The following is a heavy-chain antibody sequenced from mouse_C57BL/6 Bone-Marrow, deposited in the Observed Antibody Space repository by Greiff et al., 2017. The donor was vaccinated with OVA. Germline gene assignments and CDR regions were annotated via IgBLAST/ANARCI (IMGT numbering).Heavy chain of an antibody. Sequence: VMLVESGPGLVQPSQSLSITCTVSGFSLTSYGVHWVRQSPGKGLEWLGVIWRGGSTDYNAAFMSRLSITKDNSKSQVFFKMNSLQADDTAIYYCAKAVTTVPYWYFDVWGTGTTVTVSS. V-gene: IGHV2-5*01. D-gene: IGHD1-1*01. CDR2: IWRGGST. CDR3: AKAVTTVPYWYFDV. J-gene: IGHJ1*03. CDR1: GFSLTSYG.